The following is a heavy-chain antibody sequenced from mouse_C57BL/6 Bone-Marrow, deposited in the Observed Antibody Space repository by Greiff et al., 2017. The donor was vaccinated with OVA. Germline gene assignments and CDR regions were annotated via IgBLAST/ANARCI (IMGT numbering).Heavy chain of an antibody. D-gene: IGHD2-5*01. V-gene: IGHV1-53*01. Sequence: QVQLQQPGTELVKPGASVKLSCKASGYTFTSYWMHWVKQRPGQGLEWIGNINPSTGGTNYNEKFKSKATLTVDKSSSTAYMQLGSLTSEDSAVYFCARSGNRVYSIPEFAFGGRGTRVTVST. CDR3: ARSGNRVYSIPEFAF. CDR2: INPSTGGT. J-gene: IGHJ3*01. CDR1: GYTFTSYW.